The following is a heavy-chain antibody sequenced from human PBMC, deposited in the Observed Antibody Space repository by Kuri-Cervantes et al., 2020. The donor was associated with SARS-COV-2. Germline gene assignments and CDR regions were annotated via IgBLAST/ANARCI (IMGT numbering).Heavy chain of an antibody. Sequence: ASVKVSCKASGYTFTSYYMHWGRQAPGQGLEWMGIINPSGGSTSYAQKFQGRVTMTRDTSTSTVYMELSSLRSDDTAVYYCARAISYYYDSSGYYPMGGSDYWGQGTLVTVSS. CDR3: ARAISYYYDSSGYYPMGGSDY. CDR2: INPSGGST. J-gene: IGHJ4*02. V-gene: IGHV1-46*01. CDR1: GYTFTSYY. D-gene: IGHD3-22*01.